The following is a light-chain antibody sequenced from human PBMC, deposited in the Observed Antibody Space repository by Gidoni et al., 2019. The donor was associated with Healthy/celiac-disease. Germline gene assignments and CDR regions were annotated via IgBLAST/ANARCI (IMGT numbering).Light chain of an antibody. Sequence: EIVLTQSPGTLSLSPGERATLSCRASQSVSSSYVAWYRQKHGQAPRLLIYGASSRATGIPDRFSGSGSGTDFTLTISRLEPEDFAVYYCQQYAIFGGXTKVEIK. V-gene: IGKV3-20*01. J-gene: IGKJ4*01. CDR3: QQYAI. CDR2: GAS. CDR1: QSVSSSY.